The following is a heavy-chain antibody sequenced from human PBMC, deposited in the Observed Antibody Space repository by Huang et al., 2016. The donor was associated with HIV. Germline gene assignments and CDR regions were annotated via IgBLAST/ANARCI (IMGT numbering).Heavy chain of an antibody. CDR1: GYTLTEFS. J-gene: IGHJ4*02. CDR2: FDPEEVET. V-gene: IGHV1-24*01. CDR3: ATVYRRFRNHDSGDYYFDY. Sequence: QVQLVQSGAEVKKPGASVKVSCQVSGYTLTEFSMHGVRKAPGKGLEWMGGFDPEEVETSYQQKCQGRVTMTEDTSTDTAYMELSSLRSEDTAVYYCATVYRRFRNHDSGDYYFDYWDQGTLVTVSS. D-gene: IGHD3-22*01.